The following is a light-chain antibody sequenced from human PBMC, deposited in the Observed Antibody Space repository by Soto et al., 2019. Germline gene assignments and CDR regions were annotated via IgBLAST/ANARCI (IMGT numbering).Light chain of an antibody. CDR1: XXXVGGHNA. Sequence: QXAXTQPASVSGXXXXSXXXXXXGXXXXVGGHNAVSWYQQHPGKAPKLLIYDVYNRPSGASNRFSGSKSGNTASLTISGLQAEDEADYYCSSYERSGAYVFGPGTKVTVL. J-gene: IGLJ1*01. CDR3: SSYERSGAYV. CDR2: DVY. V-gene: IGLV2-14*03.